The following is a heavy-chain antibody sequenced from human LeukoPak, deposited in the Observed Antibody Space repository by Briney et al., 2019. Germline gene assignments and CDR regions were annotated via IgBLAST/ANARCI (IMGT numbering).Heavy chain of an antibody. CDR2: ISGSGHDI. CDR1: GFTFSDSY. D-gene: IGHD3-3*01. CDR3: ARDRNTDFWSGYYTNYFDY. V-gene: IGHV3-11*04. Sequence: GGSLRLSCAASGFTFSDSYMTWVRQAPGKGVEWVAYISGSGHDINYSDSVKGRFTISRDNAKNSLYLQMNSLRAEDTAVYYCARDRNTDFWSGYYTNYFDYWGQGTLVTVSS. J-gene: IGHJ4*02.